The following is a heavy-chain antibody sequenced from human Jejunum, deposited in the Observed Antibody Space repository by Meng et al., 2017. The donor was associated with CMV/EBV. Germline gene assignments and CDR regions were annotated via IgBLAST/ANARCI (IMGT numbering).Heavy chain of an antibody. D-gene: IGHD5-18*01. J-gene: IGHJ4*02. Sequence: LSCSVSGGSLSGYYWHWIRQPPGRGLEWIGYVSYSGYTSYNPSLKSRVTISGDTSKNQFFLQLTSVTAADTAVYYCAREYSSSDYWGQGKLVTVSS. CDR1: GGSLSGYY. CDR3: AREYSSSDY. CDR2: VSYSGYT. V-gene: IGHV4-59*01.